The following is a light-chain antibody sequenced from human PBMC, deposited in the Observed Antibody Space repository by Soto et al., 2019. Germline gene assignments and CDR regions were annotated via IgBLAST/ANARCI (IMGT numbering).Light chain of an antibody. J-gene: IGKJ3*01. CDR1: QDISTY. CDR2: AAS. Sequence: DIQLTQSPSFLSASVGDRVTITCRASQDISTYLAWYQQNPGKAPKLLIYAASTLQSGVPSRFSGSGSGTEFTLTISSLQPEDFATYYCQQLNSYLFFPFGPGTRVDIK. V-gene: IGKV1-9*01. CDR3: QQLNSYLFFP.